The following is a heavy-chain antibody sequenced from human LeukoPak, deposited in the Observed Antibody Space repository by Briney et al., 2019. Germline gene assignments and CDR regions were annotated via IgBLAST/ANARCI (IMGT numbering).Heavy chain of an antibody. CDR2: ISYDGSNK. J-gene: IGHJ4*02. V-gene: IGHV3-30*18. CDR1: GFTFSSYG. CDR3: AKGSVVVAALDY. Sequence: GGSLRLSCAASGFTFSSYGMHWVRQAPGKGLEWVAVISYDGSNKYYADSVKGRFTISRDNSKNTLYLQMNSLRAEDTAVYYWAKGSVVVAALDYWGQGTLVTVSS. D-gene: IGHD2-15*01.